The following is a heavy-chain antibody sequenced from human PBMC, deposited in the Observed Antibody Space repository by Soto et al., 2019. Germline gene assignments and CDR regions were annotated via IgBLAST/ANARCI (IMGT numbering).Heavy chain of an antibody. D-gene: IGHD3-3*01. CDR1: GGAISGYY. CDR2: IYSSGST. J-gene: IGHJ5*02. CDR3: ARGQRFSDWFDP. Sequence: LTCTVTGGAISGYYWTWIRQSDGEGLEWIGRIYSSGSTNYNPSLKSRVTISLDTSMNYFSLRLSSVTAADTAVYYCARGQRFSDWFDPWGQGTLVTVSS. V-gene: IGHV4-4*07.